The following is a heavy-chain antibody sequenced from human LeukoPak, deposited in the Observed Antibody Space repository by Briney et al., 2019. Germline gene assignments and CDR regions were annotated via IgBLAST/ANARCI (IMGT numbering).Heavy chain of an antibody. J-gene: IGHJ4*02. CDR2: IYYSGST. Sequence: SETLCLTCTVSGGSISSYYWSWIRQPPGKGLEWIGYIYYSGSTNYNPSLKSRVNISVDTSKNQFSLNLRSVTAADTAVYYCARHGFRAGGSWIFDFWGQGTLVS. CDR3: ARHGFRAGGSWIFDF. CDR1: GGSISSYY. V-gene: IGHV4-59*08. D-gene: IGHD3-10*01.